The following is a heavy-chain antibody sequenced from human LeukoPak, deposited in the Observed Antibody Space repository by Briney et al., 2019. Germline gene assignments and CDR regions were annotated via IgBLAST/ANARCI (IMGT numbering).Heavy chain of an antibody. J-gene: IGHJ4*02. CDR3: ARGGYGAHMG. V-gene: IGHV3-74*01. CDR1: GFTFSSFW. CDR2: LNSDGSTT. Sequence: GGSLRLSCAASGFTFSSFWMHWVRQVPGKGLVWVSGLNSDGSTTGYADSVRGRFTISRDNAKSTLYLQMNSLRAEDTAVHYCARGGYGAHMGWGQGTLVTVSS. D-gene: IGHD4-17*01.